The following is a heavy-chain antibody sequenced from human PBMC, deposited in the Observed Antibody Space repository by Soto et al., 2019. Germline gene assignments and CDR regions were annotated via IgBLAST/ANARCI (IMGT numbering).Heavy chain of an antibody. J-gene: IGHJ4*02. Sequence: PSETLSLTCAVSGGSISSGGYYWSWIRQHPGKGLEWIGYIYYSGSTYYNPSLKSRVTISVDTSKNQFSLKLSSVTAADTAVYYCARTYSNYVGGDYWGQGTLVTVSS. CDR2: IYYSGST. CDR3: ARTYSNYVGGDY. CDR1: GGSISSGGYY. D-gene: IGHD4-4*01. V-gene: IGHV4-31*11.